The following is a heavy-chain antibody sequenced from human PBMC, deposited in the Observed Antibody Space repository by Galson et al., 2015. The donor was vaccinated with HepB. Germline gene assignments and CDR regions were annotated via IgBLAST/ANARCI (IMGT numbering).Heavy chain of an antibody. CDR3: ARSQLLWFGELPLDY. V-gene: IGHV3-74*01. CDR2: INSDGSST. Sequence: SLRLSCAASGFTFSSYWMHWVRQAPGKGLVWVSRINSDGSSTSYADSVKGRFTISRDNAKNTLYLQMNSLRAEDTAVYYCARSQLLWFGELPLDYWGQGTLVTVSS. CDR1: GFTFSSYW. J-gene: IGHJ4*02. D-gene: IGHD3-10*01.